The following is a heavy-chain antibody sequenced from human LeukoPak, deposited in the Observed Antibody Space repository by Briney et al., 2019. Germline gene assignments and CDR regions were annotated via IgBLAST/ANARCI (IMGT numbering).Heavy chain of an antibody. CDR2: VSGSGDTT. J-gene: IGHJ4*02. CDR1: GFTFSNYA. CDR3: AKGRHASSGMFDY. D-gene: IGHD1-26*01. Sequence: PGGSLRVSCAASGFTFSNYAMSWVRQAPGKGPEWVSAVSGSGDTTYYADSVQGRFTISRDSSKNTLYLQMNSLRAEDTALYYCAKGRHASSGMFDYWGQGTLVTVSS. V-gene: IGHV3-23*01.